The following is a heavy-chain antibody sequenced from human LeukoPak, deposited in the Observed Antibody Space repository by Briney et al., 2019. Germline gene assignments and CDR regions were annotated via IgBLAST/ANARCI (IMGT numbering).Heavy chain of an antibody. V-gene: IGHV3-9*01. Sequence: PGGSLRLSCAASGFTFDDYAMHWVRQAPGKGLEWVSGISWNSGSIGYADSVKGRFTISRDSAKNSLYLQMNSLRAEDTALYYCAKARPTVAGAVDYWGQGTLVTVSS. CDR1: GFTFDDYA. CDR2: ISWNSGSI. J-gene: IGHJ4*02. D-gene: IGHD6-19*01. CDR3: AKARPTVAGAVDY.